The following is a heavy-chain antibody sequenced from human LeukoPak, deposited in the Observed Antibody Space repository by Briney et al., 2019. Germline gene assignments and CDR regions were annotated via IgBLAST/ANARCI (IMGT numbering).Heavy chain of an antibody. Sequence: SETLSLTCTVSGGSISGSFWHWIRQPPGKGLEWIGSIYYSGSTYYNPSLKSRVTISVDTSKNQFSLKLSSVTAADTAVYYCARVGYGEATAGPDYWGQGTLVTVSS. J-gene: IGHJ4*02. V-gene: IGHV4-39*07. CDR1: GGSISGSF. CDR2: IYYSGST. D-gene: IGHD6-13*01. CDR3: ARVGYGEATAGPDY.